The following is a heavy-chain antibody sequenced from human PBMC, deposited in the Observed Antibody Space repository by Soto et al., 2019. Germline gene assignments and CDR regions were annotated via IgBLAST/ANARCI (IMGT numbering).Heavy chain of an antibody. D-gene: IGHD3-22*01. CDR3: AKDRYYYDSSGYVVWFDP. CDR2: ISGSGGST. CDR1: GFNFPGYS. V-gene: IGHV3-23*01. Sequence: PGGSLRLSCAASGFNFPGYSMNWVRQAPGKGLEWVSAISGSGGSTYYADSVKGRFTISRDNSKNTLYLQMNSLRAEDTAVYYCAKDRYYYDSSGYVVWFDPWGQGTLVTVSS. J-gene: IGHJ5*02.